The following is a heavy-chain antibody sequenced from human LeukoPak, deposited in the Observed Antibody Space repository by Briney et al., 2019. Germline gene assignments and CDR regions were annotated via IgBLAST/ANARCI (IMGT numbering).Heavy chain of an antibody. CDR2: IYPGDSDI. V-gene: IGHV5-51*01. Sequence: SGESLKISCKGSGYRFTIYWIGWVRQMPGRGLEWIGIIYPGDSDIRYSPSFQGQVNISADKSISTAYLQWSSLKASDTAMYYCVRRTTGEYYFDYWGQGTLVTVSS. J-gene: IGHJ4*02. D-gene: IGHD7-27*01. CDR1: GYRFTIYW. CDR3: VRRTTGEYYFDY.